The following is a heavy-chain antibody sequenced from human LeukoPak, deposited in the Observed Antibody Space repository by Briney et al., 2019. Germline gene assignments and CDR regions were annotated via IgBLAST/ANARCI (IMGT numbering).Heavy chain of an antibody. CDR1: GFSLSTSGMS. CDR3: ARIRYYYDSSGYSSTYYFDY. Sequence: ESGPALVKPTQTLTLTCTFSGFSLSTSGMSVNWIRQPPGNALEWLARIDWDDDKYYSTSLKTRLTISQDTSKNQVVLTLTNMDPVDTATYYCARIRYYYDSSGYSSTYYFDYWGQGTLVTVSS. J-gene: IGHJ4*02. CDR2: IDWDDDK. D-gene: IGHD3-22*01. V-gene: IGHV2-70*11.